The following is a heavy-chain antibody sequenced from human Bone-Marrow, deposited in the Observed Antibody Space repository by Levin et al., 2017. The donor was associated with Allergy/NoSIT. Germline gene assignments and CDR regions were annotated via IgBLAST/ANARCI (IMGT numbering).Heavy chain of an antibody. J-gene: IGHJ4*02. V-gene: IGHV6-1*01. CDR1: GDSVSTKSAG. CDR2: TYYGSKWNN. CDR3: ARGWLNTGLDY. D-gene: IGHD5-18*01. Sequence: SQTLSLTCAISGDSVSTKSAGWHWIRQSPSRGLEWLGRTYYGSKWNNDYAVSVKSRITINADTSKNQFSLQLNSVTPEDTAVYYCARGWLNTGLDYWGQGTLVTVSS.